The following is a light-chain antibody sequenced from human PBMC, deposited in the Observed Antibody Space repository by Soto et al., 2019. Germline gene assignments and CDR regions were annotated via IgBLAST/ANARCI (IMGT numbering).Light chain of an antibody. V-gene: IGKV1-5*03. J-gene: IGKJ1*01. CDR1: QSISNW. CDR2: KTS. Sequence: DVQMTQSPSTLSASVGDRVTITCRASQSISNWLAWYQQKPGKAPKLLIYKTSNLESGVSSRFSGRGSGTQFTLTISSLQPDDFATYYCQQYSTYPWTFGQGTKVDI. CDR3: QQYSTYPWT.